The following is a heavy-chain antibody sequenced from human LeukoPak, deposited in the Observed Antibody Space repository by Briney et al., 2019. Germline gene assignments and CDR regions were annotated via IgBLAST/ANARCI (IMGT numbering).Heavy chain of an antibody. V-gene: IGHV4-59*01. D-gene: IGHD1-26*01. CDR2: IYYSGST. Sequence: SETLSLTCSVSGASISSYYWSWIRQPPGKGLEWIGYIYYSGSTNYNPSLKSRVTISVDTSKNQFSLKLSSVTAADTAVYYCARVKDELDAFDIWGQGTMVTVSS. CDR1: GASISSYY. J-gene: IGHJ3*02. CDR3: ARVKDELDAFDI.